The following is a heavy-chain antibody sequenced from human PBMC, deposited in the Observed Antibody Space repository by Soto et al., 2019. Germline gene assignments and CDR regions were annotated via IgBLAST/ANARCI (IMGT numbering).Heavy chain of an antibody. V-gene: IGHV3-23*01. CDR1: GFTISIYA. Sequence: PGGSLRLSCAASGFTISIYAMSWVRQAPGKGLEWVSTISGSDDDTYYADSVKGRFTISRDNSKNTLYLQMNSVRAEDTAVYYCVKVDFDYWGQGTLVTVSS. CDR3: VKVDFDY. CDR2: ISGSDDDT. J-gene: IGHJ4*02.